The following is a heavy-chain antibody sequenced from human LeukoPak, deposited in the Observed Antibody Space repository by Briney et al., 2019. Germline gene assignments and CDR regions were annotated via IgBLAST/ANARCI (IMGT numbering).Heavy chain of an antibody. CDR3: ARGRYFDWLSNDAFDI. V-gene: IGHV4-31*03. Sequence: PSQTLSLTCTVSGGSISSGGYYWSWIRQHPGKGLEWIGYIYYSGSTYYNPSLKSRVTISVDTSKNQFSLKLSSVTAADTAVYYCARGRYFDWLSNDAFDIWGQGTMVTVSS. CDR2: IYYSGST. CDR1: GGSISSGGYY. D-gene: IGHD3-9*01. J-gene: IGHJ3*02.